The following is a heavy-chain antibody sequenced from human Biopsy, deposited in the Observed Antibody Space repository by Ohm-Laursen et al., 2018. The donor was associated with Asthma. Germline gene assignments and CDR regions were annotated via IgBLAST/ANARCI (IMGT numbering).Heavy chain of an antibody. D-gene: IGHD7-27*01. CDR1: GGSMSSSSYY. CDR2: ISYTASA. CDR3: ARHWDWGSFFDY. Sequence: SETLSLTCTVSGGSMSSSSYYWGWIRQPPGKGLEWMGSISYTASAYHNPSLKSRVTISVDTSKNHFSLKLSSVTAADTAVYYCARHWDWGSFFDYWGQGIPVTVSS. V-gene: IGHV4-39*01. J-gene: IGHJ4*02.